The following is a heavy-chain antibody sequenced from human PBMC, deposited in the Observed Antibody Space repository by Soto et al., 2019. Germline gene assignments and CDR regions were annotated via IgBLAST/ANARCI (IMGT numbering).Heavy chain of an antibody. CDR3: ARDPWAADD. V-gene: IGHV3-66*01. J-gene: IGHJ4*02. D-gene: IGHD3-16*01. CDR2: IYSGGST. Sequence: EVQLVDSGGWWVQAGGSLRLSCAASGFTVSTKYMSWVRHAPGKGLECGAGIYSGGSTFYADSVRGRFTISRDNSKNEVNLQMNSLRAEDKAVDYCARDPWAADDWGQGTLVTVSS. CDR1: GFTVSTKY.